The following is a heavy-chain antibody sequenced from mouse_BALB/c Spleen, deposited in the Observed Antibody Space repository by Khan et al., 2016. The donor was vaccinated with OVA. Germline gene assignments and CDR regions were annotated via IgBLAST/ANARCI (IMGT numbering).Heavy chain of an antibody. CDR1: GYTFTNYW. CDR3: ASGYFGNYEFAY. J-gene: IGHJ3*01. V-gene: IGHV1S132*01. CDR2: IFPGTGTT. Sequence: QVRLQQSEAELVKPGASVKLSCKTTGYTFTNYWIQWIKQRPGQGLEWIGEIFPGTGTTYYNENFKGKATLTIDTSSTTAYMQLSSLTSEDSAVYYCASGYFGNYEFAYWGQGTLVTVSA. D-gene: IGHD2-1*01.